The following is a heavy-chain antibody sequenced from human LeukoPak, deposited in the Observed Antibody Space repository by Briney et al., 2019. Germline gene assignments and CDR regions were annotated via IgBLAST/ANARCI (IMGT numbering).Heavy chain of an antibody. CDR3: ARIQFTIFGVVTYYYMDV. J-gene: IGHJ6*03. CDR1: GYTFTSYG. CDR2: ICAYNGNT. V-gene: IGHV1-18*01. Sequence: ASVKVSCKASGYTFTSYGISWVRQAPGQGLEWMGWICAYNGNTNYAQKLQGRVTMTTDTSTSTAYMELRSLRSDDTAVYYCARIQFTIFGVVTYYYMDVWGKGATVTVSS. D-gene: IGHD3-3*01.